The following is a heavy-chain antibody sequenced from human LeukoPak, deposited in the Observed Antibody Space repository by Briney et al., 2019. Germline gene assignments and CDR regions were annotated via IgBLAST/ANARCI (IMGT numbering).Heavy chain of an antibody. Sequence: GGSLRLSCAASGFTFSSYAMSWVRQAPGKGLEWASAISGSGGSTYYADSVKGRFTISRDNSKNTLYLQMNSLRAEDTAVYYCANDFWSGWSAFDIWGQGTMVTVSS. V-gene: IGHV3-23*01. CDR2: ISGSGGST. CDR1: GFTFSSYA. D-gene: IGHD3-3*01. CDR3: ANDFWSGWSAFDI. J-gene: IGHJ3*02.